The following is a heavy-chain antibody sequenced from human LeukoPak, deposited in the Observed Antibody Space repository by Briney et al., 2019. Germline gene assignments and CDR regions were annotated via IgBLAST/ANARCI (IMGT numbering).Heavy chain of an antibody. CDR2: ISYDGSNK. Sequence: GGSLRLSCAASRFTFSNYAMHWVRQAPSKGLEWVAGISYDGSNKYYADSVKGRFTISRDNSKNTLYLQMNSLRAEDTAVYYCARDPTVTTSLPFDYWGQGTLVTVSS. CDR1: RFTFSNYA. D-gene: IGHD4-17*01. V-gene: IGHV3-30-3*01. J-gene: IGHJ4*02. CDR3: ARDPTVTTSLPFDY.